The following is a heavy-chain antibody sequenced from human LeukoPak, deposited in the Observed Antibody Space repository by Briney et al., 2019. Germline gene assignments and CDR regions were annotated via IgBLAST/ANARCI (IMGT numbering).Heavy chain of an antibody. Sequence: ASVKVSCKASGYTFSSSYIHWVRQAPGQGLQWMGVINPSGSNSRYAEEFQGRVTMTRDTSTNTVNMELSSLRSNDTAVYYCSSPKSPYEGTGPHNWGQGTQVTVSS. V-gene: IGHV1-46*01. D-gene: IGHD2-8*02. CDR2: INPSGSNS. CDR1: GYTFSSSY. J-gene: IGHJ4*02. CDR3: SSPKSPYEGTGPHN.